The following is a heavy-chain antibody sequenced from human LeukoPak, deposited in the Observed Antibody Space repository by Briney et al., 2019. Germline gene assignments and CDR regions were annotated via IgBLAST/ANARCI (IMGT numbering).Heavy chain of an antibody. Sequence: PGGSLRLSCAASGFTFSGSAMHWVRQASGKGLEWVGRIRSKANSYATAYAASVKGRFTISRDDSKNTAYLQMNSLKTEDTDVYYCTRQYSSSSNFDYWGQGTLVTVSS. CDR1: GFTFSGSA. CDR2: IRSKANSYAT. CDR3: TRQYSSSSNFDY. V-gene: IGHV3-73*01. J-gene: IGHJ4*02. D-gene: IGHD6-6*01.